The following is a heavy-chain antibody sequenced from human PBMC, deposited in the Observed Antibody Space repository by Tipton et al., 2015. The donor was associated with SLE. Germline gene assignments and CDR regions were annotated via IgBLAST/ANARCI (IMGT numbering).Heavy chain of an antibody. CDR1: GGTFSSSA. CDR3: GRPGPGPRLSLDV. J-gene: IGHJ3*01. V-gene: IGHV1-69*01. CDR2: IAPIFGTP. Sequence: QLVQSGAEVKKPGSSVNVSCKASGGTFSSSAISWVRQAPGQGLEWMGGIAPIFGTPKYAQNFQGRVTLTADESTGAAYMELSSLASEDTAVSYCGRPGPGPRLSLDVWGQGTMVTVSS. D-gene: IGHD2-21*02.